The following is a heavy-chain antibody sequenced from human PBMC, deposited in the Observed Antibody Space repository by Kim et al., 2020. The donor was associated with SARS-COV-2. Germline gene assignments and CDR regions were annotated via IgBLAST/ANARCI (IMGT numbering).Heavy chain of an antibody. CDR1: GGSISSSNW. V-gene: IGHV4-4*02. CDR3: ASLARTITFGEDY. D-gene: IGHD3-16*01. Sequence: SETLSLTCAVSGGSISSSNWWSWVRQPPGKGLEWIGEIYHSGSTNYNPSLTSRVTILVDKSKNQFSLKLSSVTAADTAVYYCASLARTITFGEDYWGQGTLVTVSS. J-gene: IGHJ4*02. CDR2: IYHSGST.